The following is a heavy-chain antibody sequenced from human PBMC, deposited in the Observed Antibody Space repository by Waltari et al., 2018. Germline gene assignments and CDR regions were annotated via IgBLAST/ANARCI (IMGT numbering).Heavy chain of an antibody. CDR1: GGSISSSSYY. D-gene: IGHD2-15*01. Sequence: QLQLQESGPGLVKPSETLSLTCTVSGGSISSSSYYWGWIRQPPGKGLEWIGSIYYSGSTYYNPSLKSRVTISVDTSKNQFPLKLSSVTAADTAVYYCASRYCSGGSCWDAFDIWGQGTMVTVSS. J-gene: IGHJ3*02. CDR2: IYYSGST. V-gene: IGHV4-39*01. CDR3: ASRYCSGGSCWDAFDI.